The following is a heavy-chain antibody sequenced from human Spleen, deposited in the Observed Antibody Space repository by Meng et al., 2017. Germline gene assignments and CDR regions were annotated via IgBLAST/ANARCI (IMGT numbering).Heavy chain of an antibody. CDR2: IYHSGST. J-gene: IGHJ4*02. V-gene: IGHV4-4*02. CDR3: ARWDRSGSYQVY. D-gene: IGHD1-26*01. Sequence: QVQLQEPGPGLVKPSGTLSLTGAGSGGSISNSYWGSWVRQPPGQGLEWIGEIYHSGSTNYNPSLKSRVTISVDKSKNQFSLNLSSVTAADTAVYYCARWDRSGSYQVYWGQGTLVTVSS. CDR1: GGSISNSYW.